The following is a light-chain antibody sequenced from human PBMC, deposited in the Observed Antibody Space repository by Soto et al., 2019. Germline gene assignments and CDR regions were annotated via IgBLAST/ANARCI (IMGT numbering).Light chain of an antibody. CDR3: SRYGNPPPP. Sequence: DIQMTQSPSSLSASVGDRVTITCQASQDISNYLNWYQQKPGKSPKLLIYDASNLETGGPSRFSGSGSGTDFTFTLSRLQPGEIATSYHSRYGNPPPPFGGGNKVEIQ. CDR1: QDISNY. J-gene: IGKJ4*01. V-gene: IGKV1-33*01. CDR2: DAS.